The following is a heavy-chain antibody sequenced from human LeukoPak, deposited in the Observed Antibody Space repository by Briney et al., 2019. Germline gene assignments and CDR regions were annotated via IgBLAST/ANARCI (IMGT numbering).Heavy chain of an antibody. CDR2: IKSRTDGGTT. Sequence: GGSLRLSCAVSGFTFSNAWMSWVRQAPGKGLEWVGRIKSRTDGGTTDYPAPVEGRFTISRDDSKNTLYLQMDSLKTEDTAVYYCTTGPQIAATGRDYWGQGTLVTVSS. CDR1: GFTFSNAW. CDR3: TTGPQIAATGRDY. V-gene: IGHV3-15*01. J-gene: IGHJ4*02. D-gene: IGHD6-13*01.